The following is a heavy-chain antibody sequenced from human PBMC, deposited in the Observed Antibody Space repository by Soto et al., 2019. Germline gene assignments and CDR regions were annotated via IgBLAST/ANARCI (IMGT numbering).Heavy chain of an antibody. CDR2: IIPFSGKP. J-gene: IGHJ5*02. D-gene: IGHD3-9*01. CDR3: ARSGEAYYDILTGYYKGSWFDP. Sequence: QVQLVQSGAEVKKAGSSVRVSCKASGGSFSYYSISWVRQAPGQGLEWMGGIIPFSGKPKYAQKFQDRVTITADGSTRIVYMELSSLTSEDTAVYYCARSGEAYYDILTGYYKGSWFDPWGQGPLVTVSS. CDR1: GGSFSYYS. V-gene: IGHV1-69*01.